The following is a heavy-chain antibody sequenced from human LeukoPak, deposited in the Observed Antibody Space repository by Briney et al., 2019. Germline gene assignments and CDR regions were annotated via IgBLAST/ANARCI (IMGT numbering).Heavy chain of an antibody. Sequence: SGGSLRLSCAASGFIFSSYAMSWVRQAPGKGLEWVSSISSSSSYIYYADSVKGRFTISRDNAKNSLYLQMNSLRAEDTAVYYCARGRYFDYYYGMDVWGQGTTVTVSS. D-gene: IGHD3-9*01. J-gene: IGHJ6*02. V-gene: IGHV3-21*01. CDR1: GFIFSSYA. CDR3: ARGRYFDYYYGMDV. CDR2: ISSSSSYI.